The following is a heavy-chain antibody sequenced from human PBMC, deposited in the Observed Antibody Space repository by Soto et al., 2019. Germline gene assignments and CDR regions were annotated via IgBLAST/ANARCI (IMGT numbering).Heavy chain of an antibody. CDR2: MNPNSGNT. Sequence: QVQLVQSGAEVKKPGASVKVSCKASGYTFTRYDINWVRQATGHGLEWMGWMNPNSGNTAYAQKFQGRVTMTRNTSISTAYMELSSLRSENTAVYYCAREKSSGYYYDYWGQGTLVTVSS. CDR1: GYTFTRYD. D-gene: IGHD3-22*01. V-gene: IGHV1-8*01. CDR3: AREKSSGYYYDY. J-gene: IGHJ4*02.